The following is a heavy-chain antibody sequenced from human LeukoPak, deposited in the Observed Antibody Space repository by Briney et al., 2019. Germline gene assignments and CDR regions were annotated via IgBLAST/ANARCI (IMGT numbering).Heavy chain of an antibody. CDR1: GYTFTGYY. J-gene: IGHJ4*02. V-gene: IGHV1-2*02. CDR2: INPNSGGT. Sequence: ASVKVSCTASGYTFTGYYMHWVRQAPGQGLEWMGWINPNSGGTNYAQKFQGRVTMTRDTSISTAYMELSRLRSDDTAVYYCARGYGDFRVEGRYFHSWGQGTLVTVSS. CDR3: ARGYGDFRVEGRYFHS. D-gene: IGHD4-17*01.